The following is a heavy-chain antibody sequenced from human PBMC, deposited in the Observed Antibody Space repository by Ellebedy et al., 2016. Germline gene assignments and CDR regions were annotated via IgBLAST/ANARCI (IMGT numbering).Heavy chain of an antibody. D-gene: IGHD6-13*01. CDR1: GYSFTSYW. V-gene: IGHV5-51*01. J-gene: IGHJ3*02. CDR2: IYPGNSDI. Sequence: GGSLRLSCKGSGYSFTSYWISWVRQMPGKGLEWMGIIYPGNSDIIYSPSFQGQVTISADKSISTAYLQWSSLKASDTAMYYCARAPRYISSSEVFDIWGQGTMVTVSS. CDR3: ARAPRYISSSEVFDI.